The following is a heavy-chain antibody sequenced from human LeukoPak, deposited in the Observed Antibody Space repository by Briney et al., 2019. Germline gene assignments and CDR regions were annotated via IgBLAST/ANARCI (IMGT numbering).Heavy chain of an antibody. CDR1: RFTFSSYA. D-gene: IGHD6-13*01. V-gene: IGHV3-23*01. J-gene: IGHJ1*01. Sequence: GGSLRLSCAASRFTFSSYAMSWVRQAPGKGLEWVSSISGSGGTTYYAESVKGRITISRDNSKNTLYLQMNSLRAEDTAIYYCAKYSSSWYDYFQHWGQGTLVTVSS. CDR3: AKYSSSWYDYFQH. CDR2: ISGSGGTT.